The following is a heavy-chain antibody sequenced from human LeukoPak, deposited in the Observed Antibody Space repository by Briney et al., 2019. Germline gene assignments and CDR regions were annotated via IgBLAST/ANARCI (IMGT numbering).Heavy chain of an antibody. Sequence: GGSLRLSCAASGFTFSSYWMSWVRQAPGKGLEWVANIKQDGSEKYYVDSVKGRFTISRDNAKNSLYLQMNSLRAEDTAVYHCARDSLIAAAGTFYMDVWGKGTTVTVSS. CDR1: GFTFSSYW. D-gene: IGHD6-13*01. J-gene: IGHJ6*03. CDR2: IKQDGSEK. V-gene: IGHV3-7*01. CDR3: ARDSLIAAAGTFYMDV.